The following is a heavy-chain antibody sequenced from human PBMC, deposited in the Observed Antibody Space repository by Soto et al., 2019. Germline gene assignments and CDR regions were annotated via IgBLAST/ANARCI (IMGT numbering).Heavy chain of an antibody. J-gene: IGHJ1*01. D-gene: IGHD3-22*01. V-gene: IGHV2-5*02. Sequence: SGPTLVNPTQTLTLTCTFSGFSLSTSGVYVGWIRQPPGKALEWLALIYWDDDKRYSPSLRSRLTITKDTSKNQVVLTMTNMDPVDTATYYCAHIRITMIVGAGYSQHWGQGTLVTVSS. CDR3: AHIRITMIVGAGYSQH. CDR2: IYWDDDK. CDR1: GFSLSTSGVY.